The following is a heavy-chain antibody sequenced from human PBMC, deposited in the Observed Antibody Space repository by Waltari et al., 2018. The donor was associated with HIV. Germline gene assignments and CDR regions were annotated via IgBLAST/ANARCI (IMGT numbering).Heavy chain of an antibody. V-gene: IGHV2-5*01. CDR1: GFSLSTSGVG. CDR2: IYWNDDK. CDR3: ADSRRYYCSRVSYSRANGFDP. J-gene: IGHJ5*02. D-gene: IGHD3-22*01. Sequence: QITLKESGPTLVKPTQTLTLTCTFSGFSLSTSGVGVGWLRQPPGKALEGLALIYWNDDKRYSPTLKSRLTITKDTSNTQLGLKSTNVDPVDTATYYGADSRRYYCSRVSYSRANGFDPWGQGTQVTVSS.